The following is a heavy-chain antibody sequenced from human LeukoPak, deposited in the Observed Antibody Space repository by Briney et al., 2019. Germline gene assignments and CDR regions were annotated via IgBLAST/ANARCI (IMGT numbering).Heavy chain of an antibody. CDR1: GGTFSSYA. CDR3: ARDRVAYGGTLGY. D-gene: IGHD4-23*01. V-gene: IGHV1-69*04. J-gene: IGHJ4*02. Sequence: SVKVSCKASGGTFSSYAISWVRQAPGQGLEWMGRIIPILGIANYAQKFQGRVTITADKSTSTAYMELSSLRSEDTAVYYCARDRVAYGGTLGYWGQGTLVTVSS. CDR2: IIPILGIA.